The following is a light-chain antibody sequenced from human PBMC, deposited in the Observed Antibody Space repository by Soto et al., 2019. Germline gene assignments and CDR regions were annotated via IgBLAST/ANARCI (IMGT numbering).Light chain of an antibody. V-gene: IGKV3-20*01. CDR3: QQYGSLPRT. J-gene: IGKJ1*01. CDR1: QSVASSY. CDR2: GAS. Sequence: EIVLTQSPGTLSLSPGERATLSCRASQSVASSYLAWYQQKPGQAPRLLIHGASSMATGIPGRFSGSGSGTDFTLTISRLEPEDFAVYYCQQYGSLPRTFGQGTKVEIK.